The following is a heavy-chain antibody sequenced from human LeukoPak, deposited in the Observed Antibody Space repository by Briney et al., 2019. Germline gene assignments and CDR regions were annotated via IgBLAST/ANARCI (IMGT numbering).Heavy chain of an antibody. D-gene: IGHD1-26*01. Sequence: SETLSLTCAVYGESFSDYYWTWIRQPPGKGLEWIGEINHRGRTNYTPSLKSRVTISLDTSNNQFSLRLSSVTAADTAVYHCARAYGSYLPKSNFDSTGERALGTASS. CDR2: INHRGRT. CDR1: GESFSDYY. CDR3: ARAYGSYLPKSNFDS. V-gene: IGHV4-34*01. J-gene: IGHJ4*02.